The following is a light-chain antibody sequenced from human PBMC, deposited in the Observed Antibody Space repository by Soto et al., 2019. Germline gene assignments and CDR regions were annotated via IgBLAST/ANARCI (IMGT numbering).Light chain of an antibody. CDR2: DTS. J-gene: IGLJ3*02. V-gene: IGLV7-46*01. CDR3: FLSYSGARPGNWV. Sequence: QAVVTQEPSLTVSPGGTVTLTCGSSTGAVTSGHYPYWFQQKPGQAPRTLIYDTSNKHSWTPARFSGSLLGGKAALTLSGAQPEDEAEYYCFLSYSGARPGNWVFGGGTKVTVL. CDR1: TGAVTSGHY.